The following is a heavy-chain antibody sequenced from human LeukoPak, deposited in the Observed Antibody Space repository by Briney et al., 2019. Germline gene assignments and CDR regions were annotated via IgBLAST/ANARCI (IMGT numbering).Heavy chain of an antibody. CDR3: ARDKPGYSYGYLYFDY. CDR2: IIPIFGTA. CDR1: GGTFSSYA. D-gene: IGHD5-18*01. V-gene: IGHV1-69*05. Sequence: SVKVSCKASGGTFSSYAISWVPQAPGQGLEWMGRIIPIFGTANYAQKFQGRGTISTDESTSTAYMELSSLRSEDTAVYYCARDKPGYSYGYLYFDYWGQGTLVTVSS. J-gene: IGHJ4*02.